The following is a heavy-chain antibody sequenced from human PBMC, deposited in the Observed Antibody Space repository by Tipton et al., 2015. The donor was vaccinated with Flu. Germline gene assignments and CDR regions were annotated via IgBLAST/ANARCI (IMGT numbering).Heavy chain of an antibody. J-gene: IGHJ4*02. D-gene: IGHD5-24*01. CDR1: GGSISNYY. CDR3: ARQQTHGGSWYFFDY. Sequence: TLSLTCTVSGGSISNYYWSWIGQPPGKGLEWIGNIFYSGNAHYSPSLKSRVTISVDTSNNHFSLKLSSVTAADTAVYYCARQQTHGGSWYFFDYWGQGSLVTVTS. CDR2: IFYSGNA. V-gene: IGHV4-59*08.